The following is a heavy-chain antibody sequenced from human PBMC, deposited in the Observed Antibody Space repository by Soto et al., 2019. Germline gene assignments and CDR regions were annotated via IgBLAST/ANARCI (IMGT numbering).Heavy chain of an antibody. V-gene: IGHV3-23*01. CDR3: AKFYGGNSAHTYTIDP. J-gene: IGHJ5*02. CDR2: ISGSGGST. Sequence: EVQLLESGGGLVQPGGSLRLSCAASGFTFSSYAMSWVRQAPGKGLEWVSTISGSGGSTHYADSVKGRFTISRDNSKNTLYRQMNSLRAEDTAVYYCAKFYGGNSAHTYTIDPWGQGTLVTVSS. D-gene: IGHD2-21*02. CDR1: GFTFSSYA.